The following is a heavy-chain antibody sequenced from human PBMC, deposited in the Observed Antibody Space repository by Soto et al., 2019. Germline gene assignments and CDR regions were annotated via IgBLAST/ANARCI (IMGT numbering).Heavy chain of an antibody. Sequence: ASVKVSCKASGYTFTGYYMHWVRQAPGQGLEWMGWINPNSGDTNYAQKFQGRVTMTRDTSFSTAYMELSSLRSDDTAVYYCATRYSYVHFWGQGTLVTVSS. D-gene: IGHD5-18*01. J-gene: IGHJ4*02. V-gene: IGHV1-2*02. CDR2: INPNSGDT. CDR3: ATRYSYVHF. CDR1: GYTFTGYY.